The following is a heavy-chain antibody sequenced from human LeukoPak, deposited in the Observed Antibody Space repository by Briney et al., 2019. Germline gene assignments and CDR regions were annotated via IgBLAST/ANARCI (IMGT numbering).Heavy chain of an antibody. J-gene: IGHJ4*02. CDR2: INSDGSST. CDR3: ARSSIAAAGDY. CDR1: GFTFSSYW. D-gene: IGHD6-13*01. Sequence: GGSLRLSCAASGFTFSSYWMHWVRQAPGKGLVWVSRINSDGSSTSYADSVKGRFTTSRDNAKNTLYLQMNSLRAEDTAVYYCARSSIAAAGDYWGQGTLVTVSS. V-gene: IGHV3-74*01.